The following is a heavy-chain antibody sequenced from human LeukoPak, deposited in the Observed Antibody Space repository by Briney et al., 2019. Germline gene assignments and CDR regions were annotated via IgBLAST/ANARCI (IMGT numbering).Heavy chain of an antibody. CDR3: ARRRYCSSTSCPRYYYMDV. CDR1: GGSISSYY. Sequence: SETLSLTCTVSGGSISSYYWSWIRQPPGKGLEWIGEINHSGSTNYNPSLKSRVTISVDTSKNQFSLKLSSVTAADTAVYYCARRRYCSSTSCPRYYYMDVWGKGTTVTVSS. CDR2: INHSGST. D-gene: IGHD2-2*01. J-gene: IGHJ6*03. V-gene: IGHV4-34*01.